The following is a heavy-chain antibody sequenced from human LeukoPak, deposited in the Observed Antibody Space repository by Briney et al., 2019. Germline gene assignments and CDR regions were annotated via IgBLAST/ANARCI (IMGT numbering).Heavy chain of an antibody. D-gene: IGHD2-2*01. J-gene: IGHJ4*02. CDR2: LRGDGEA. V-gene: IGHV3-23*01. Sequence: PGGALRLSSAPPGFTFSNYAPRSVRQAPPGRLEWVSSLRGDGEAFYGDSVKGRFTFSRDESRNTVYLQLDNLRVEDTAVYYCAKARWVSDAYADLWGQGTLVTVSS. CDR3: AKARWVSDAYADL. CDR1: GFTFSNYA.